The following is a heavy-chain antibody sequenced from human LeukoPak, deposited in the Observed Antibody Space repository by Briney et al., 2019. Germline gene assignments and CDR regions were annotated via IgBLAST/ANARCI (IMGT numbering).Heavy chain of an antibody. CDR3: ASDSYSPEYFQH. D-gene: IGHD2-15*01. CDR2: IYSGGST. J-gene: IGHJ1*01. CDR1: GFSDSNNY. Sequence: GGSLRLSCAASGFSDSNNYMSWVRQAPGKGLEWVSVIYSGGSTFYADSVKGRFTISRDNSKNTLYLQMNSLRAEDTAVYYCASDSYSPEYFQHWSQGTLVTVSS. V-gene: IGHV3-66*01.